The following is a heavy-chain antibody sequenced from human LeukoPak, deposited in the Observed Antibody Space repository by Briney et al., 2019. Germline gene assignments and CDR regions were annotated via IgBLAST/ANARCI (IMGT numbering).Heavy chain of an antibody. Sequence: SETLSLTCAVYGGSFSGYYWSWIRQPPGKGLEWIGEINHSGSTNYNPSLKSRVTMSLDTSKNQFSLKLSSVTAADTAVYYCARTGSGYYPLDYWGQGTLVTVSS. CDR2: INHSGST. J-gene: IGHJ4*02. D-gene: IGHD3-22*01. CDR3: ARTGSGYYPLDY. CDR1: GGSFSGYY. V-gene: IGHV4-34*01.